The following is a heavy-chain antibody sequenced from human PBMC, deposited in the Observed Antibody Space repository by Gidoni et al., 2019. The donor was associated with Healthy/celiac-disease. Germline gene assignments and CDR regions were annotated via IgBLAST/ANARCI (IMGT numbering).Heavy chain of an antibody. CDR1: GFTFSSYA. D-gene: IGHD1-26*01. CDR2: ISGSGGST. Sequence: EVQLLESGGGLVQHGGSLRLPCAASGFTFSSYAMSLVRQAPGKGLEWVSAISGSGGSTYYADSVKGRFTISRDNSKNTLYLQMNSLRAEDTAVYYCAKDFTPSRWELLPPYWGQGTLVTVSS. CDR3: AKDFTPSRWELLPPY. V-gene: IGHV3-23*01. J-gene: IGHJ4*02.